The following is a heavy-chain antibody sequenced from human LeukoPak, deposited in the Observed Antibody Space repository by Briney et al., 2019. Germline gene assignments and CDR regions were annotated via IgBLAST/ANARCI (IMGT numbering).Heavy chain of an antibody. D-gene: IGHD3-10*01. CDR1: GFTFSSYA. CDR2: ISGSGGST. CDR3: ARSIYASGSFYTFDI. Sequence: PGGSLRLSCAASGFTFSSYAMSWVRQAPGKAPEWVSGISGSGGSTYSADSVKGRFTISRDNSKNTLYLQMNTLRAEDTAVYCCARSIYASGSFYTFDIWGQGTMVTVSS. V-gene: IGHV3-23*01. J-gene: IGHJ3*02.